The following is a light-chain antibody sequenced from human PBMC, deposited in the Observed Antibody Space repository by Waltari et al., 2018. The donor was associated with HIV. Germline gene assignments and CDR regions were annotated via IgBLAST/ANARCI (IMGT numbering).Light chain of an antibody. V-gene: IGLV1-51*02. Sequence: SVLTQPPSVSAAPGQKVSIPCSGSSSNIEDIYLSWYQQRPGTAPKLLIFETKKRPSAIPVRFSGSKSGTSATLVITGLQTGDEADYYCGTGDRSLNTGIFGGGTKLTVL. CDR3: GTGDRSLNTGI. CDR1: SSNIEDIY. CDR2: ETK. J-gene: IGLJ2*01.